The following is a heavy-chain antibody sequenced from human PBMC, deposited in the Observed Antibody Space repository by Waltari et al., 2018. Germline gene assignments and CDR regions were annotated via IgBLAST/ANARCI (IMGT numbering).Heavy chain of an antibody. J-gene: IGHJ6*03. V-gene: IGHV4-61*01. CDR1: GGSISSSSYY. Sequence: QLQLQESGPGLVKPSETLSLTCTVSGGSISSSSYYWSWIRQPPGKGLEWIGYIYYSGSTNYNPSLKSRVTISVDTSKNQFSLKLSSVTAADTAVYYCAGDRDYMDVWGKGTTVTVSS. CDR2: IYYSGST. CDR3: AGDRDYMDV.